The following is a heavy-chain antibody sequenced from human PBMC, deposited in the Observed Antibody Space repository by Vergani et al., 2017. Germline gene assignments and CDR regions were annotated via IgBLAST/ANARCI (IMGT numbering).Heavy chain of an antibody. D-gene: IGHD6-19*01. J-gene: IGHJ6*03. V-gene: IGHV3-30*03. CDR2: ISYDGSNK. CDR3: ARSSGWYVYYMDV. Sequence: QVQLVESGGGVVQPGRSLRLSCAASGFTFSSYGMHWVRQAPGKGLKWLAVISYDGSNKYYADSVKGRFTISRDNSKNTLYLQMNSLRAEDTAVYYCARSSGWYVYYMDVWGKGTTVTVSS. CDR1: GFTFSSYG.